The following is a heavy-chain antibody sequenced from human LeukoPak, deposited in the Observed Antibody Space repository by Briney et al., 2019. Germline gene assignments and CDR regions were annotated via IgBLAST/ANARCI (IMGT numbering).Heavy chain of an antibody. CDR3: AISLYTSSKDGFDY. Sequence: GGSLRLSCAASGFTFSSYSMNWVRQAPGKGLEWVSYISSSSSTIYYADSVKGRFTISRDNAKNSLYLQMNSLRAEDTAVYYCAISLYTSSKDGFDYWGQGTLVTVSS. V-gene: IGHV3-48*04. CDR1: GFTFSSYS. D-gene: IGHD6-6*01. J-gene: IGHJ4*02. CDR2: ISSSSSTI.